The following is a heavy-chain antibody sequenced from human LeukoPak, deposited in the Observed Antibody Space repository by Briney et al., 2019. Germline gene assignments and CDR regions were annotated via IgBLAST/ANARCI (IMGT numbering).Heavy chain of an antibody. CDR1: GGSLTGYY. Sequence: PSETLSLTCDVSGGSLTGYYWSWVRQPPGKGLGWIGEINRDGSSYNNPSLKSRVTISIDTSKNQFSLRLSSVTAADTGVYYCARSNSYGPGTHYLHHWGQGTLVTVSS. CDR3: ARSNSYGPGTHYLHH. CDR2: INRDGSS. D-gene: IGHD3-10*01. V-gene: IGHV4-34*01. J-gene: IGHJ4*02.